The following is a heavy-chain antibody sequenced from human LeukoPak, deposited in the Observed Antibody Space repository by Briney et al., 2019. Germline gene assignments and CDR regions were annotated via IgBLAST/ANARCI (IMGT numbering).Heavy chain of an antibody. V-gene: IGHV3-21*01. J-gene: IGHJ4*02. CDR3: ARGVSAAAVPYYFDY. CDR1: GFTFSSYS. D-gene: IGHD6-13*01. CDR2: ISSSSSYI. Sequence: KTGGSLRLSCAASGFTFSSYSMNWVRQAPGKGLEWVSSISSSSSYIYYADSVKGRFTISRDNAKNSLYLQMNSLRAEDTAVYYCARGVSAAAVPYYFDYWGQGTLVTVPS.